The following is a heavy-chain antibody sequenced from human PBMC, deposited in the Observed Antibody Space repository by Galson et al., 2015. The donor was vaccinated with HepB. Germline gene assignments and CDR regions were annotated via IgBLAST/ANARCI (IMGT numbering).Heavy chain of an antibody. CDR1: GFTFSSYA. D-gene: IGHD2-21*02. CDR2: ISGSGGST. J-gene: IGHJ4*02. Sequence: SLRLSCAASGFTFSSYAMSWVRQAPGKGLEWVSAISGSGGSTYYADSVKGRFTISRDNSKNTLYLQMNSLRAEDTAVYYCAKGGTFVVVTATPGRYFDYWGQGTLVTVSS. CDR3: AKGGTFVVVTATPGRYFDY. V-gene: IGHV3-23*01.